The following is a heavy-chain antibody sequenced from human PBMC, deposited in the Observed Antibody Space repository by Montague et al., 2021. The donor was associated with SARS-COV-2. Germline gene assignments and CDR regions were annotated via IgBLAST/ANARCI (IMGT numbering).Heavy chain of an antibody. CDR1: GDSISSYY. D-gene: IGHD1-1*01. V-gene: IGHV4-59*01. CDR3: ARAQNTCFIANCVNYFEV. Sequence: SETLSLTCEVSGDSISSYYWSWIRQSPGKGLEWIGYVHYTGSTEYNPSLKTRVTLSLDTPRNHFSLKLRSVTAAATAVSYCARAQNTCFIANCVNYFEVWGLGALVTVSS. CDR2: VHYTGST. J-gene: IGHJ4*02.